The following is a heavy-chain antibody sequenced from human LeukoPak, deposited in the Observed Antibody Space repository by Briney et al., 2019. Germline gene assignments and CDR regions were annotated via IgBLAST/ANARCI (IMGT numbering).Heavy chain of an antibody. D-gene: IGHD3-22*01. Sequence: ASVKVSCKAPGYTFTSYAMHWVRQAPGQRLEWMGWINAVNGNTKYSQKFQGRVTITRDTSASTAYMELSSLRSEDTAVYYCARKLFDSSGYYYANWGQGTLVTVSS. CDR2: INAVNGNT. CDR3: ARKLFDSSGYYYAN. CDR1: GYTFTSYA. J-gene: IGHJ4*02. V-gene: IGHV1-3*01.